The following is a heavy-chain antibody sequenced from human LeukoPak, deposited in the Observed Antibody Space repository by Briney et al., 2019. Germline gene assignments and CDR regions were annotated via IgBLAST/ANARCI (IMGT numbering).Heavy chain of an antibody. CDR1: GFTFSDYY. J-gene: IGHJ4*02. V-gene: IGHV3-11*06. Sequence: PGGSLRLSCAASGFTFSDYYMSWIRQAPGKGLEWVSYISSSSSYTNYADSVKGRFTISRDNAKNSLYLQMNSLRAEDTAVYYCARDGGAAAGTFKYYFDYWGQGTLVTVSS. CDR2: ISSSSSYT. D-gene: IGHD6-13*01. CDR3: ARDGGAAAGTFKYYFDY.